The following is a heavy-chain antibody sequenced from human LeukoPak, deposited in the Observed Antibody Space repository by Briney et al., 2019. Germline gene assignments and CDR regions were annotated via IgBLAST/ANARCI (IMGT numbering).Heavy chain of an antibody. CDR2: IYIGGST. CDR3: ARLPYDSSGYYQYYDMDV. J-gene: IGHJ6*02. CDR1: GFTVSSNY. D-gene: IGHD3-22*01. V-gene: IGHV3-66*04. Sequence: PGGSLRLPCAASGFTVSSNYMSWVRQAPGKGLEWVSVIYIGGSTYYADSVKGRFTISRDNSKNTLYLQMNSLRAEDTAVYYCARLPYDSSGYYQYYDMDVWGQGTTVTVSS.